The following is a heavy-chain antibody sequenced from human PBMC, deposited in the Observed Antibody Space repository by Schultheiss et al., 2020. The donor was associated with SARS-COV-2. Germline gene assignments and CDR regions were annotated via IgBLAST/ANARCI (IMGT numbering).Heavy chain of an antibody. V-gene: IGHV4-4*07. CDR1: GGSISSYY. CDR2: IYTSGST. Sequence: SETLSLTCTVSGGSISSYYWSWIRQPAGKGLEWIGRIYTSGSTNYNPSLKSRVTISVDTSKNQFSLKLSSVTAADTAVYYCARGVAVAGTVGNYYYYGMDVWGQGTTVTVSS. D-gene: IGHD6-19*01. CDR3: ARGVAVAGTVGNYYYYGMDV. J-gene: IGHJ6*02.